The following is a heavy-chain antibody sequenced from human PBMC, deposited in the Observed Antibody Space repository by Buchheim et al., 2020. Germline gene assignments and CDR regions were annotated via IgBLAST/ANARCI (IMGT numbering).Heavy chain of an antibody. V-gene: IGHV4-30-4*01. CDR1: GGSISSGDYY. CDR3: AREGVVVVAARAYYYYGMDV. J-gene: IGHJ6*02. Sequence: QVQLQESGPGLVKPSQTLSLTCTVSGGSISSGDYYWSWIRQPPGKGLEWIGYIYYSGSTYYNPSLKSRVTISVDTSKNQFFLKLSSVTAADTAVYYCAREGVVVVAARAYYYYGMDVWGQGTT. D-gene: IGHD2-15*01. CDR2: IYYSGST.